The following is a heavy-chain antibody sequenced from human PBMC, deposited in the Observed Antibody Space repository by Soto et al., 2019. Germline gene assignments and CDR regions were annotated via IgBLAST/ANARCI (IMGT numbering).Heavy chain of an antibody. CDR1: GFTFSSYG. V-gene: IGHV3-30*18. D-gene: IGHD2-2*02. CDR2: ISYDGSNK. CDR3: AKNVGAYCSSTSCYREYYYYYYGMDV. Sequence: LSCAASGFTFSSYGMHWVRQAPGKGLEWVAVISYDGSNKYYADSVKGRFTISRDNSKNTLYLQMNSLRAEDTAVYYCAKNVGAYCSSTSCYREYYYYYYGMDVWGQGTTVTVSS. J-gene: IGHJ6*02.